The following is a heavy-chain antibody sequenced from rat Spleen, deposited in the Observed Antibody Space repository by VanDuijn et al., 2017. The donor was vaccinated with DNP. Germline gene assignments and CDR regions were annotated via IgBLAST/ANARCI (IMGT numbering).Heavy chain of an antibody. Sequence: EVQLVETGGGLVQPGRSLKLSCVASGFTFSSYWMFWVRQAPGKGLEWVASINTDGGSTYYPDFVKGRFTISRDNAENTVYLQMNSLRSEDTATYYCASWNPIASISTSNYWGQGVMVTVSS. V-gene: IGHV5-58*01. CDR3: ASWNPIASISTSNY. CDR1: GFTFSSYW. CDR2: INTDGGST. D-gene: IGHD1-2*01. J-gene: IGHJ2*01.